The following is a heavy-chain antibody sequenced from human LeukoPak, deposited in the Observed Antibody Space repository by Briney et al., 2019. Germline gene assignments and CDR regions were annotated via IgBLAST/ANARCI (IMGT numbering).Heavy chain of an antibody. J-gene: IGHJ4*02. Sequence: ASVKVSCKASGYTFTSYGISWVRQAPGQGLEWMGWISAYNGNTNYAQKLQGRVTMPTDTSTSTAYMELRSLRSDDTAVYYCAREVYSYGTMPFDYWGQGTLVTVSS. CDR1: GYTFTSYG. CDR2: ISAYNGNT. V-gene: IGHV1-18*01. CDR3: AREVYSYGTMPFDY. D-gene: IGHD5-18*01.